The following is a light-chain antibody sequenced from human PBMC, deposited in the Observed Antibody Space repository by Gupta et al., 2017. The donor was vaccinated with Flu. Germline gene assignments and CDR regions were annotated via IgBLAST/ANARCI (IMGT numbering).Light chain of an antibody. CDR1: QSISNY. CDR2: DAS. J-gene: IGKJ4*01. Sequence: EIVLTQSPATLPLSPGEGATLSCRASQSISNYLAWYQQKPGQPPRLLIYDASSRATDIPARFSGSGSGTDFTLTISSREPEDFAVYYCQQLYNWPPLTFGGGTKVEI. CDR3: QQLYNWPPLT. V-gene: IGKV3-11*01.